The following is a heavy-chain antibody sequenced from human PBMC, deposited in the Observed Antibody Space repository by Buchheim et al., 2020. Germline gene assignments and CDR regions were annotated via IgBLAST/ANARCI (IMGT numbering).Heavy chain of an antibody. Sequence: QVQLQESGPGLVKPSETLSLTCSVSGGSISSYYWTWIRQPPGKGLEWIGYLYNSGTTKYNPSLESRVTISVDTSKSQFSLKLSSVTAADTAVYYCAASIISGYLGFWGQGTL. V-gene: IGHV4-59*01. D-gene: IGHD5-12*01. CDR3: AASIISGYLGF. CDR1: GGSISSYY. J-gene: IGHJ4*02. CDR2: LYNSGTT.